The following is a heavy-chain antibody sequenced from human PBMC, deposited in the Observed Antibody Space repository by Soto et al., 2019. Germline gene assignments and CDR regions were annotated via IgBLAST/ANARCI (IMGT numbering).Heavy chain of an antibody. J-gene: IGHJ4*02. CDR3: ASLTWSGDLRG. V-gene: IGHV3-23*01. Sequence: EVQLLQSGGGLVQPGGSLRLSCAASGFTFSKYDMSWARQAPGTGLEWVSTITNSGGSTNHADSVKGRFTISRDDSKNTLYLHMSTLRAEDTAVYYCASLTWSGDLRGWGQGTLVTVSS. CDR2: ITNSGGST. D-gene: IGHD3-10*01. CDR1: GFTFSKYD.